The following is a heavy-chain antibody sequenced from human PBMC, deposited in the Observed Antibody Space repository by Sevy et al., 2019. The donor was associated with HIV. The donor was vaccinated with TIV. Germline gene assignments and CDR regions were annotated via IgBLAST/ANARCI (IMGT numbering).Heavy chain of an antibody. J-gene: IGHJ4*02. Sequence: ASVKVSCKASGYIFTSYGISWVRQAPRQGLEWMGWINGHNGNTNYVQNLQGRVTMTTDTSPNTAYMELRSLRSDDTAVYYCARDGYDGSGYQRGLFDFWGQGTLVTVSS. CDR1: GYIFTSYG. CDR3: ARDGYDGSGYQRGLFDF. V-gene: IGHV1-18*01. CDR2: INGHNGNT. D-gene: IGHD3-22*01.